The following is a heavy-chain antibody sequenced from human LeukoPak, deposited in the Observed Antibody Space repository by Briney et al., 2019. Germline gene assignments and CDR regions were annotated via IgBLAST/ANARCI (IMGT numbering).Heavy chain of an antibody. D-gene: IGHD5-24*01. CDR1: GGSISTYY. J-gene: IGHJ4*02. CDR3: ARRVATKPKYCFDS. Sequence: TSETLSLTCTVSGGSISTYYWTWLRQPPGKAPEWIGFVYYSGITKYNPSLERPVTISLDASKNQFSLKLNSVTAADTAVYYCARRVATKPKYCFDSWGQGTLVTVSS. V-gene: IGHV4-59*08. CDR2: VYYSGIT.